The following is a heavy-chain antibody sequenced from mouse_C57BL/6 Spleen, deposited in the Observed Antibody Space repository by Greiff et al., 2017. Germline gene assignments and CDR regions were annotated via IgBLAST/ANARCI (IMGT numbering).Heavy chain of an antibody. CDR3: ASWSWYDGYYGAY. CDR2: INPSSGYT. D-gene: IGHD2-3*01. CDR1: GYTFTSYW. Sequence: QVQLQQSGAELAKPGASVKLSCKASGYTFTSYWMHWVKQRPGKGLEWIGYINPSSGYTKYNQKFKDKATLTADKPYSTAYMQLSSVTYEDSAVYYCASWSWYDGYYGAYWGQGTLVTVSA. J-gene: IGHJ3*01. V-gene: IGHV1-7*01.